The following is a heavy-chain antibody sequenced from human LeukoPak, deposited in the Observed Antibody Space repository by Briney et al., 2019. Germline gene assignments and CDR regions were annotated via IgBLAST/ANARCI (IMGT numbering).Heavy chain of an antibody. Sequence: ASVKVSCKTSGYTFIDYFIHWVRQAPGQGLEWMGRLNPNNGYTFYTEEFQGRVTMTSDTSISTAYMELTGQTSDDTALYYCARDLSSTSNWEFDYWGQGTLVTVSS. CDR3: ARDLSSTSNWEFDY. CDR2: LNPNNGYT. D-gene: IGHD7-27*01. J-gene: IGHJ4*02. V-gene: IGHV1-2*06. CDR1: GYTFIDYF.